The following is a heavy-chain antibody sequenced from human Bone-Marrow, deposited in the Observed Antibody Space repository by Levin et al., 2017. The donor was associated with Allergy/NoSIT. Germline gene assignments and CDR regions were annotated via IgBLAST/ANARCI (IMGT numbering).Heavy chain of an antibody. CDR3: HSVRGILRNAFES. D-gene: IGHD3-16*01. J-gene: IGHJ3*02. CDR1: GGSISSSNW. Sequence: SETLSLTCAVSGGSISSSNWWSWVRQSPGKGLEWIGEIFHDGSTNYNPSLKSRVTMSVDKSKNHFSLKLSSVTAAETAVYYCHSVRGILRNAFESWGQGTVVAVSS. V-gene: IGHV4-4*02. CDR2: IFHDGST.